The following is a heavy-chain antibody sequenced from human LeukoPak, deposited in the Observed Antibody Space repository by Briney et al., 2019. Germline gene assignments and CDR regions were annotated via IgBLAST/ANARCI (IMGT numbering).Heavy chain of an antibody. V-gene: IGHV4-34*01. D-gene: IGHD4-17*01. CDR2: INHSGYT. J-gene: IGHJ4*02. CDR1: GVSFDDYY. CDR3: TRMTTGHDY. Sequence: PSETLSLTCAVSGVSFDDYYWAWVRQTPGKGLEWIGEINHSGYTNDSPSLKSRVTLSIDTSKKQLSLNLRSVTVADAGIYYCTRMTTGHDYWGQGTLVTVSS.